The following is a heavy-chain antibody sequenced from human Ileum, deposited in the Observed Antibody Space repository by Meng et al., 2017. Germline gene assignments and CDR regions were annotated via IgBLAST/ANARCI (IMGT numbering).Heavy chain of an antibody. CDR3: GRGHTANYPPHQYHGMDV. J-gene: IGHJ6*02. CDR1: GFTFSDHY. D-gene: IGHD4/OR15-4a*01. V-gene: IGHV3-72*01. CDR2: SRNRGYRYST. Sequence: GGSLRLSCAASGFTFSDHYMDWVRQAPGKGLEWLARSRNRGYRYSTEYAASVKGRFTISRDDSNSSLYLPMNSPKIEDTGVYYCGRGHTANYPPHQYHGMDVWGQGTTVTVSS.